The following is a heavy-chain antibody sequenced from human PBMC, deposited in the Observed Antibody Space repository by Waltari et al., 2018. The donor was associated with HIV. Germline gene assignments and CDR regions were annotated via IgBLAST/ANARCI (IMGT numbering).Heavy chain of an antibody. CDR2: IRYDGSNK. V-gene: IGHV3-30*02. Sequence: QVQLVESGGGVVQPGGSLRLSCAASGFTFSSYGMHWVRQAPGKGPEWVAFIRYDGSNKYYADSVKGRFTISRDNSKNTLYLQMNSLRAEDTAVYYCAKSSRFLEWLLSDYWGQGTLVTVSS. D-gene: IGHD3-3*01. CDR1: GFTFSSYG. J-gene: IGHJ4*02. CDR3: AKSSRFLEWLLSDY.